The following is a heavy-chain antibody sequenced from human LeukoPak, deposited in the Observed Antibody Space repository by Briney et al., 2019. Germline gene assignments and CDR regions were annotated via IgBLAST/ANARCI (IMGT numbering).Heavy chain of an antibody. Sequence: VASVKVSCKASGYTFTSYGISWVRQAPGQGLEWMGWISAYNGNTNYAQKLQGRVTMTTDTSTSTAYMELRSLRSDDTAVYYCARAGPTVTTSRDFDYWGQGTLVTVSS. V-gene: IGHV1-18*01. CDR1: GYTFTSYG. J-gene: IGHJ4*02. CDR2: ISAYNGNT. CDR3: ARAGPTVTTSRDFDY. D-gene: IGHD4-17*01.